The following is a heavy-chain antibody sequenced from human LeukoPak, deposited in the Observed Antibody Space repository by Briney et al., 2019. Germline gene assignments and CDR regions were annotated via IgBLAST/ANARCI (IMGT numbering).Heavy chain of an antibody. Sequence: SGGSLRLSCVASGFTFKNYVMNWVRQAPGKVLEWLATIYGSGVSISYADSVKGRFTISRDNSNNTLYLQMNSLRAEDTAMYYCAKVLGWELHAEAYWGQGTLVTVSS. CDR2: IYGSGVSI. D-gene: IGHD1-26*01. V-gene: IGHV3-23*01. CDR3: AKVLGWELHAEAY. CDR1: GFTFKNYV. J-gene: IGHJ4*02.